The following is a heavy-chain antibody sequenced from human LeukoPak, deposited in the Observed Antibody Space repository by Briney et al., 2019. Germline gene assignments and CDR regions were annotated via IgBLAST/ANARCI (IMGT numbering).Heavy chain of an antibody. V-gene: IGHV4-59*01. CDR3: ARTRANTFDY. CDR2: IYYSGST. Sequence: SETLSLTCTDSGGSISSYYWSWIRQPPGKGLEWIGYIYYSGSTNYNPSLRSRVTISVDTSKNQFSLKLSSVTAADTAVYYCARTRANTFDYWGQGTLVTVSS. CDR1: GGSISSYY. J-gene: IGHJ4*02.